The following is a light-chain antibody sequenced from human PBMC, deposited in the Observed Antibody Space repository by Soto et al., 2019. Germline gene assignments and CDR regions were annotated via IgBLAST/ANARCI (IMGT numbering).Light chain of an antibody. Sequence: DIQMTQSPSSLSASVGDRVTIACRASQTITGYLNWYQQKPGKAPILLIYAASTLQSGVPSRFSGCGSGTDVSLPISSLQPEYFATYYCQQSHGIPYTFGQGAKLEIK. CDR2: AAS. CDR3: QQSHGIPYT. CDR1: QTITGY. J-gene: IGKJ2*01. V-gene: IGKV1-39*01.